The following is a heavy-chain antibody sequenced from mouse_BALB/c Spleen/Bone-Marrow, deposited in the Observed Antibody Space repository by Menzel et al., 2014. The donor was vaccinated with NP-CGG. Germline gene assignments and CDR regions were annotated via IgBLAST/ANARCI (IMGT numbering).Heavy chain of an antibody. Sequence: VQLQQSGAELAKPGASVKMSCKASGYAFTSYWMHWVKQRPGQGLEWIGYINPSTGYTEYNQKFKDKATLTADKSSSTAYMQLSSLTSEDSAAYYCARSTGLRRGFAYWGQGTLVTVSA. CDR3: ARSTGLRRGFAY. V-gene: IGHV1-7*01. J-gene: IGHJ3*01. D-gene: IGHD2-4*01. CDR2: INPSTGYT. CDR1: GYAFTSYW.